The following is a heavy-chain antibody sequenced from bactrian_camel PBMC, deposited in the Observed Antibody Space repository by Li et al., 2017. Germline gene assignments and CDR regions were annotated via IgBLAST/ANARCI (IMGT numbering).Heavy chain of an antibody. CDR1: GLTFEGGN. CDR2: IAPDGSR. D-gene: IGHD4*01. J-gene: IGHJ4*01. V-gene: IGHV3S55*01. Sequence: HVQLVESGGGAVQTGGSLRLTCTAVGLTFEGGNQGWYRETPGNEFELVSSIAPDGSRWYADSVQGRFTISQDNAKNTLYLQMNSLKPEDTAVYYCVAARSAAWGGSDPWDYWGQGTQVTVS. CDR3: VAARSAAWGGSDPWDY.